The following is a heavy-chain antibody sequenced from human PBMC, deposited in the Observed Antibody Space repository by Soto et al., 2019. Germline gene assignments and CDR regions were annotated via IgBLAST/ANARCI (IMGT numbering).Heavy chain of an antibody. CDR1: GGSFSDFA. Sequence: QVQLAQSGAEVRKPGSSVKVSCRASGGSFSDFAFSWVRQAPGQGLEWMGGIIPMFAATKYAQRFQGRVTITADASTRTVYLPLSSLTSDDSAVYYCARGGIVAVPAALSSYDDYTNYRFDSWGQGTLVSVSS. J-gene: IGHJ4*02. V-gene: IGHV1-69*01. CDR2: IIPMFAAT. D-gene: IGHD2-15*01. CDR3: ARGGIVAVPAALSSYDDYTNYRFDS.